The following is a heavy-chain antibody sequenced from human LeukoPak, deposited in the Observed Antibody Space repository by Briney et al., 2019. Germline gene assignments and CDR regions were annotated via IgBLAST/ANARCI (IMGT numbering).Heavy chain of an antibody. D-gene: IGHD3-16*01. J-gene: IGHJ4*02. V-gene: IGHV3-7*01. Sequence: PGRSLRLSCAASGFTFSSYGMHWVRQAPGKGLEWVANIKQDGSEKYYVDSVKGRFTISRDNSKNTLYLQMNSLRAEDTAVYYCARALGGIRIPTNFDYWGQGTLVTVSS. CDR2: IKQDGSEK. CDR3: ARALGGIRIPTNFDY. CDR1: GFTFSSYG.